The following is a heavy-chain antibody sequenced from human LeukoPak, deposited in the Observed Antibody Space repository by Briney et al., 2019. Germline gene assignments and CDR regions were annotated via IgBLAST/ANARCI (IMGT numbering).Heavy chain of an antibody. Sequence: SETLSLTCAVYGGSFSGYYWSWIRQPPGKGLEWIGEINHSGSTNYNPSLKSRVTISVDTSKNQFFLKLSSVTAADTAVFYCARGRPRSLIVGTTRRSRAFDVWGQGTMVTVSS. D-gene: IGHD1-26*01. CDR2: INHSGST. CDR1: GGSFSGYY. V-gene: IGHV4-34*01. CDR3: ARGRPRSLIVGTTRRSRAFDV. J-gene: IGHJ3*01.